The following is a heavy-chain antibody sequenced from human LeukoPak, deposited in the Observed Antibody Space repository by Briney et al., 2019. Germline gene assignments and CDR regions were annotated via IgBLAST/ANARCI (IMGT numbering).Heavy chain of an antibody. CDR1: GFTFSSYG. CDR3: AKGPAITMVRGVFFDY. J-gene: IGHJ4*02. Sequence: GGSLRLSCAASGFTFSSYGMHWVRQAPGKGLEWVAVISYDGSNKYYADSVKGRFTISRDNPKNTLYLQMNSLRAEDTAVYYCAKGPAITMVRGVFFDYWGQGTLVTVSS. CDR2: ISYDGSNK. V-gene: IGHV3-30*18. D-gene: IGHD3-10*01.